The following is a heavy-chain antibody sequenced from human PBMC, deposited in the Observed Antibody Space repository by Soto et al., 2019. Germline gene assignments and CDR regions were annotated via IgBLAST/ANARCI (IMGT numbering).Heavy chain of an antibody. CDR2: INPSGRST. V-gene: IGHV1-46*01. Sequence: ASVKVSCKASGYTFTSHYMHWVRQAPGQGLEWLGIINPSGRSTSYAQKIQGRVTMNREPSRSPFYMELSSLRSEDTAVDYCARGSYDSSGSNWFDPWGQGTLVTVSS. D-gene: IGHD3-22*01. J-gene: IGHJ5*02. CDR1: GYTFTSHY. CDR3: ARGSYDSSGSNWFDP.